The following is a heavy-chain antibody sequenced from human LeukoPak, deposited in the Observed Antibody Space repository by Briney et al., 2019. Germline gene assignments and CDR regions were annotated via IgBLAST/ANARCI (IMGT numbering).Heavy chain of an antibody. J-gene: IGHJ4*02. CDR1: GYTPTELS. Sequence: VASVKASCKVSGYTPTELSMHWVRQAPGKGLGWMGGFDPEDGETIYAQKLQGRVTMTEDTSTDTAYMELSSLRSVDTAVYYCAAGNWNDVLPGYWGQGTLVTVSS. CDR2: FDPEDGET. D-gene: IGHD1-1*01. CDR3: AAGNWNDVLPGY. V-gene: IGHV1-24*01.